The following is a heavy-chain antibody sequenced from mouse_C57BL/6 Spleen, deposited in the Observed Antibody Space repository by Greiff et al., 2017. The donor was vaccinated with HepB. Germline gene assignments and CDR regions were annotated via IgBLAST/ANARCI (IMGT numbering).Heavy chain of an antibody. V-gene: IGHV1-12*01. D-gene: IGHD2-4*01. CDR3: ARDYDYDVGAMDY. J-gene: IGHJ4*01. CDR1: GYTFTSYN. CDR2: IYPGNGDT. Sequence: QVQLQQSGAELVRPGASVKMSCKASGYTFTSYNMHWVKQTPRQGLEWIGAIYPGNGDTSYNQKFKGKATMTVDKSSSTAYMQLSSLTSEDAAVYYCARDYDYDVGAMDYWGQGTSVTVSS.